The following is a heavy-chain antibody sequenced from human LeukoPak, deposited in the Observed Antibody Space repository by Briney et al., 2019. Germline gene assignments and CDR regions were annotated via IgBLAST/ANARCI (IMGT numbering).Heavy chain of an antibody. J-gene: IGHJ4*02. CDR3: ARDRRWSSGWFYDY. D-gene: IGHD6-19*01. V-gene: IGHV4-59*12. Sequence: SETLSLTCTVSGGSIGTYYWSWIRQPPGKGLKWLGSIYYSGSTNYNPSLKSRVTISVDTSENEFSLKLTSVTAADTAVYYCARDRRWSSGWFYDYWGQGTLVTVSS. CDR1: GGSIGTYY. CDR2: IYYSGST.